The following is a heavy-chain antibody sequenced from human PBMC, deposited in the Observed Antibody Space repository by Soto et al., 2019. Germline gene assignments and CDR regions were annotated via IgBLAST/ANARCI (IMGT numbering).Heavy chain of an antibody. D-gene: IGHD3-22*01. CDR2: IRSRANTYAT. J-gene: IGHJ4*02. V-gene: IGHV3-73*01. CDR1: GFTFSGSA. Sequence: PLGSLRLSCAASGFTFSGSAIHWVRQASGKGVEWVGRIRSRANTYATAYTTSVKGRFAISRDDSKNTAYLHMNSLKTEDTAVYYCTRQRGSYDSSGYAAVFDYWGQGT. CDR3: TRQRGSYDSSGYAAVFDY.